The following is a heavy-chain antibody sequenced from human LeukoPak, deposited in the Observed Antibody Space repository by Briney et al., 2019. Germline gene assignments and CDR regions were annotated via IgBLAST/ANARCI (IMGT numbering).Heavy chain of an antibody. V-gene: IGHV3-7*01. CDR2: IKQDGSEK. D-gene: IGHD2-15*01. J-gene: IGHJ3*02. CDR1: GFIFNNYW. CDR3: ARVNPLLASGAFDI. Sequence: GGSLRLSCAASGFIFNNYWMTWVRQAPGKGLAWVANIKQDGSEKYYADSVKGRFTISRDNVKNLVSLQMSSLRGEDTAVYFCARVNPLLASGAFDIWGQGTMVAVSS.